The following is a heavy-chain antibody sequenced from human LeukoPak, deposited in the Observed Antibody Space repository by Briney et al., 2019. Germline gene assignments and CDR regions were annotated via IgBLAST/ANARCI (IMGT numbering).Heavy chain of an antibody. CDR3: AREGYCSSTSCHGGFY. D-gene: IGHD2-2*01. CDR2: IYTSGST. J-gene: IGHJ4*02. V-gene: IGHV4-61*02. Sequence: SETLSLTCTVSGGSISSGSYYWSWIRQPTGNGLEWIGRIYTSGSTNYNPSLKSRVTISVDTSKNQFSLKLSSVTAADTAVYYCAREGYCSSTSCHGGFYWGQGTLVTVSS. CDR1: GGSISSGSYY.